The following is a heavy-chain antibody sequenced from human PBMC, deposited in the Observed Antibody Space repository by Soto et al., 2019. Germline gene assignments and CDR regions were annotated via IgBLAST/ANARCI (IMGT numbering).Heavy chain of an antibody. CDR3: ARMYYYGSGSYYNHSYFGMDV. CDR1: AGTLSTDY. V-gene: IGHV4-59*01. D-gene: IGHD3-10*01. Sequence: SENLSLRCTVSAGTLSTDYWRWIRQPPGKGLEWIGYIYYSGSTNYNPSLKSRVTISVDTSKNQFSLKLSSVTAADTAVYYCARMYYYGSGSYYNHSYFGMDVLVQGTSVT. CDR2: IYYSGST. J-gene: IGHJ6*02.